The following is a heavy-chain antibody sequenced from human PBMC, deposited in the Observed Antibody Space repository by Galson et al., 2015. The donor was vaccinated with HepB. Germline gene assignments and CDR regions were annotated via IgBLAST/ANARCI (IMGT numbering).Heavy chain of an antibody. Sequence: SVKVSCKASGYTFTRYGISWVRQAPGQGLEWMGWISGYNGNTNYAQKLQGRVSMTTDTSTSTAYMELRSLRSDDTALYYCARDIDDDILTGSAFDIWGKGTMVTVAS. CDR2: ISGYNGNT. V-gene: IGHV1-18*01. CDR1: GYTFTRYG. CDR3: ARDIDDDILTGSAFDI. J-gene: IGHJ3*02. D-gene: IGHD3-9*01.